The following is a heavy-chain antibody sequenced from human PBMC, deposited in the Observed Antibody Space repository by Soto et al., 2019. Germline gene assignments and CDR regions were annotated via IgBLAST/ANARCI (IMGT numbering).Heavy chain of an antibody. CDR3: AYSTGWYRHDV. D-gene: IGHD6-19*01. Sequence: QVQLQESGPGLLKPSGTLSLTCAVSGDSISNSRWWTWVRQPPGKGLEWIGDIFHSGDTNYNPSLKSRVFISVDKSQNQFSLKVSSVTAADTAVYYCAYSTGWYRHDVWGQGTLVTFPS. J-gene: IGHJ3*01. CDR1: GDSISNSRW. CDR2: IFHSGDT. V-gene: IGHV4-4*02.